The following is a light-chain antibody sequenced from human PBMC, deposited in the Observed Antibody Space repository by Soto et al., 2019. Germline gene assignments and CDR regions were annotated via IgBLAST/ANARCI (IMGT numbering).Light chain of an antibody. Sequence: EVVMTQSPATLSVSPGEKATLSCRASQSIANNLAWYQQKPGQSPRLLIFGASTKATGVPARFSGSGSGSEFTLTISSHQYEDLAVYYCQQHHNCPLTFGQGTRLEIK. J-gene: IGKJ2*01. CDR3: QQHHNCPLT. V-gene: IGKV3-15*01. CDR1: QSIANN. CDR2: GAS.